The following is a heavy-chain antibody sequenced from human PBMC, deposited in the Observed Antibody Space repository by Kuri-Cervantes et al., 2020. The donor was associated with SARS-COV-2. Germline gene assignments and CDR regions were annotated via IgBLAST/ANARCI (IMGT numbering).Heavy chain of an antibody. CDR2: IYYSGST. Sequence: SETLSLTCTVSGGSTSSSSHYWGWIRQPPGKGLEWIGSIYYSGSTYHNPSLKSRVTTSVDTSKNQFSLKLSSETAADTAVYYCARGASSSWFIYYYYYGMDVWGQGTTVTVSS. CDR3: ARGASSSWFIYYYYYGMDV. V-gene: IGHV4-39*07. CDR1: GGSTSSSSHY. D-gene: IGHD6-13*01. J-gene: IGHJ6*02.